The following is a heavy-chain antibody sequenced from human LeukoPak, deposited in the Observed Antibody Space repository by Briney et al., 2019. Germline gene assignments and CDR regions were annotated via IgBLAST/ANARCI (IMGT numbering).Heavy chain of an antibody. CDR2: ISWNSGSI. J-gene: IGHJ4*02. Sequence: GGSLRLSCAASGFTFDDYAMHWVRHAPGKGLEWVSGISWNSGSIGYADSVKGRFTISRDNAKNSLYLQMNSLRAEDTALYYCAKDISPRYNWTIGYFDYWGQGTLVTVSS. CDR1: GFTFDDYA. D-gene: IGHD1-20*01. V-gene: IGHV3-9*01. CDR3: AKDISPRYNWTIGYFDY.